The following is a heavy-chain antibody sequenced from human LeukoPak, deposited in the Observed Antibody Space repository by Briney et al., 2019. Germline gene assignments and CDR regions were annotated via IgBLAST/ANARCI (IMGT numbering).Heavy chain of an antibody. CDR3: AKDLDYGDYVWDYWFDP. V-gene: IGHV3-23*01. CDR2: ISGSGGST. CDR1: GFTFSSYA. Sequence: SGGSLRLSCAASGFTFSSYAMSWVRQAPGKGLEWVSAISGSGGSTYYADSVKGRFTISRDNSKNTLYLQMNSLRAEDTAVYYCAKDLDYGDYVWDYWFDPWGQGTLVTVSS. D-gene: IGHD4-17*01. J-gene: IGHJ5*02.